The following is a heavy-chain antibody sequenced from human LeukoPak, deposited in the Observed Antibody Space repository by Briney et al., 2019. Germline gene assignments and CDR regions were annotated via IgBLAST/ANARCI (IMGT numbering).Heavy chain of an antibody. J-gene: IGHJ6*02. Sequence: PGRSLRLSCAASGFTFDDYAMPWVRQAPGKGLEWVSGISWNSGSIGYADSVKGRFTISRDNSKNTLYLQMNSLRAEDTAVYYCAKSDCSSTSCYFPYYYYGMDVWGQGTTVTVSS. CDR3: AKSDCSSTSCYFPYYYYGMDV. CDR1: GFTFDDYA. CDR2: ISWNSGSI. V-gene: IGHV3-9*01. D-gene: IGHD2-2*01.